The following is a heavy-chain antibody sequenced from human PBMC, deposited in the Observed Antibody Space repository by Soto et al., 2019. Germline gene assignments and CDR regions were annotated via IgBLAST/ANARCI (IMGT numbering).Heavy chain of an antibody. J-gene: IGHJ4*02. CDR3: AREIGDYGGMVDY. CDR1: GGSISSYY. D-gene: IGHD4-17*01. CDR2: IYYSGST. V-gene: IGHV4-59*01. Sequence: QVQLQESGPGLVKPSETLSLTCTVSGGSISSYYWSWIRQPPGKGLEWIGYIYYSGSTNYNPSLKSRVTISVDTSKNQFSLKLSSVTAADTAVYYCAREIGDYGGMVDYWGQGTLVTVSS.